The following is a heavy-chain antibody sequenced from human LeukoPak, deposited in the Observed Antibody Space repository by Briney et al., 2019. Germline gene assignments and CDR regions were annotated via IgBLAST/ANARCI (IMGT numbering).Heavy chain of an antibody. V-gene: IGHV3-48*01. Sequence: GGSLRLSCAASGFTFSSYSMNWVRQAPGKGLEWVSYISSSSSTIYYADSVKGRFTISRDNAKNSLYLQMNSLRAEDTAVYYCARALRTGEGARASDAFDIWGQGTMVTVSS. CDR3: ARALRTGEGARASDAFDI. D-gene: IGHD7-27*01. CDR2: ISSSSSTI. J-gene: IGHJ3*02. CDR1: GFTFSSYS.